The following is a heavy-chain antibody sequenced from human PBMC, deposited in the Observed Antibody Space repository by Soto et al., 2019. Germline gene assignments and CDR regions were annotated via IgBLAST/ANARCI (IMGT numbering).Heavy chain of an antibody. Sequence: GSLRLSCAASEFSFSLYGMHWVRQAPGKGLEWVAVISYDGSNKYYADSVKGRFTISRDNSKNTLYLQMNSLRAEDTAVYYCAKGVQQLVLDYWGQGTLVTVSS. V-gene: IGHV3-30*18. J-gene: IGHJ4*02. CDR2: ISYDGSNK. CDR1: EFSFSLYG. D-gene: IGHD6-6*01. CDR3: AKGVQQLVLDY.